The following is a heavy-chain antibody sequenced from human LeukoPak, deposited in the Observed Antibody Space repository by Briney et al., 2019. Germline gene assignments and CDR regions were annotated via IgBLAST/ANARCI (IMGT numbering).Heavy chain of an antibody. CDR3: ARRGAVAGTIDY. CDR2: ITYSGSTI. Sequence: QSGGSLRLSCAASGFTFSSYSMNWVRQAPGKGLEWVSYITYSGSTIYYADSVKGRFTISRDNAKNSLYLQMNSLRAEDTAVYYCARRGAVAGTIDYWGQGALVTVSS. CDR1: GFTFSSYS. V-gene: IGHV3-48*01. D-gene: IGHD6-19*01. J-gene: IGHJ4*02.